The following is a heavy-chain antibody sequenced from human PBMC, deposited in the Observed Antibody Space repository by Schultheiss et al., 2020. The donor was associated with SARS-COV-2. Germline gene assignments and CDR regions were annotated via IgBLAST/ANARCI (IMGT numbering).Heavy chain of an antibody. CDR1: GYTFTSYY. D-gene: IGHD1-26*01. J-gene: IGHJ4*02. V-gene: IGHV1-46*01. Sequence: ASVKVSCKASGYTFTSYYMHWVRQAPGQGLEWMGIINPSGGSTSYAQKFQGRVTMTRDTSTSTVYMELSSLRSEDTAVYYCARSLSRATSRKYFDYWGQGTLVTVSS. CDR3: ARSLSRATSRKYFDY. CDR2: INPSGGST.